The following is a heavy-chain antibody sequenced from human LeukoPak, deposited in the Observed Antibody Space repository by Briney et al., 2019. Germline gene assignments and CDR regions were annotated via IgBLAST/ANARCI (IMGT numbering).Heavy chain of an antibody. V-gene: IGHV6-1*01. J-gene: IGHJ3*01. CDR1: GDSVSSNSAA. CDR2: TYYRSKWYN. Sequence: SQTLSLTCAISGDSVSSNSAAWNWIRQSPSRGLEWLGRTYYRSKWYNDYAVSVKSRITINPDTSKNQFSLKLNSVTAADTAVYYCARGNYEYVWGSYPLIWWGQGTKVTVSS. CDR3: ARGNYEYVWGSYPLIW. D-gene: IGHD3-16*01.